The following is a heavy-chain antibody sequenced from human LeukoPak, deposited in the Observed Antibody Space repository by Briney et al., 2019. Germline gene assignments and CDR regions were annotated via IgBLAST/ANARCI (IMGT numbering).Heavy chain of an antibody. CDR1: GVTFSSYA. V-gene: IGHV3-23*01. J-gene: IGHJ4*02. CDR3: AKSALKGIAAAGTWYFDY. CDR2: ISGSGGST. D-gene: IGHD6-13*01. Sequence: GGSLRLSCAASGVTFSSYAMSWVRQAPGKGLEWVSAISGSGGSTYYADSVKGRFTISRDNSKNTLYLQMNSLRAEDTAVYYCAKSALKGIAAAGTWYFDYWGQGTLVTVSS.